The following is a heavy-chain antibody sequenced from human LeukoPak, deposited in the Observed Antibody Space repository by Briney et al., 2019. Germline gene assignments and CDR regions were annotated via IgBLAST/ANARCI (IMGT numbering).Heavy chain of an antibody. D-gene: IGHD3-22*01. V-gene: IGHV3-30-3*01. J-gene: IGHJ4*02. CDR1: GFTFNTYA. CDR2: ISYDGINI. Sequence: GGSLRLSCTTSGFTFNTYAMHWVRQTPGMGLEWVAVISYDGINIYYLDSVKGRFTISRDNSNNTLYLQITSLRPEDTAVYYCVRVPARASSAFYYFDYWGQGTLVTVSS. CDR3: VRVPARASSAFYYFDY.